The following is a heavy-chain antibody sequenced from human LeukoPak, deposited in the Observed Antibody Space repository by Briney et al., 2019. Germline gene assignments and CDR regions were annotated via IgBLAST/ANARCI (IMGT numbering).Heavy chain of an antibody. V-gene: IGHV3-23*01. CDR1: GFTFSSYA. CDR3: AKDEYGSGRYDY. Sequence: PGGSLRLSCAASGFTFSSYAMSWVRQAPGKGLEWVSAISGSGGSTYYADSVEGRFTISRDNSKNTLYLQMNSLRAEDTAVYYCAKDEYGSGRYDYWGQGTLVTVSS. J-gene: IGHJ4*02. CDR2: ISGSGGST. D-gene: IGHD3-10*01.